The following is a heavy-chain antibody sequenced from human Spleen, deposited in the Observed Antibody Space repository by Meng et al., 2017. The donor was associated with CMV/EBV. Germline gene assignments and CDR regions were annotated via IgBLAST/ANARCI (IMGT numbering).Heavy chain of an antibody. Sequence: LRLSCTVSGGSINSGDYYWSWIRQPPGKGLEWIGYIYYRGNTYYNPSLKSRVTISVDTSKNQFPLKLNSVTAADTAVYYCARVPVVHPYYYYVMDVWGQGTTVTVSS. CDR3: ARVPVVHPYYYYVMDV. CDR1: GGSINSGDYY. D-gene: IGHD2-8*01. V-gene: IGHV4-30-4*08. J-gene: IGHJ6*02. CDR2: IYYRGNT.